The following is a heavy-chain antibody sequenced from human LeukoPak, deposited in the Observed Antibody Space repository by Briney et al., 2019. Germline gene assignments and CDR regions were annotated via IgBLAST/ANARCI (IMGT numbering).Heavy chain of an antibody. CDR2: IYPGDSDT. D-gene: IGHD6-13*01. J-gene: IGHJ4*02. Sequence: GESLKISCKGSGYSFTSYWIGWLRQMPGKGLEWMGSIYPGDSDTRCSPSFQGQVTISADKSISTAYLQWSSLKASDTAMYYCARERSSSPYYFDYWGQGTLVTVSS. V-gene: IGHV5-51*01. CDR1: GYSFTSYW. CDR3: ARERSSSPYYFDY.